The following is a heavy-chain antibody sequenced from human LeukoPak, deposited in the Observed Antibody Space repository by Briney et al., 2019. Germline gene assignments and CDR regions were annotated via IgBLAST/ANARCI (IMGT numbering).Heavy chain of an antibody. CDR1: RGSISSYY. V-gene: IGHV4-59*01. J-gene: IGHJ2*01. CDR3: ARAPLSYYYDSSGYPSLGYFDL. D-gene: IGHD3-22*01. CDR2: IYYSGST. Sequence: SETLSLTCGVSRGSISSYYWSWIRQPPGRGLEWIGYIYYSGSTNYNPSLKSRVTISVDTSKNQFSLKLSSVTAADTAVYYCARAPLSYYYDSSGYPSLGYFDLWGRGTLVTVSS.